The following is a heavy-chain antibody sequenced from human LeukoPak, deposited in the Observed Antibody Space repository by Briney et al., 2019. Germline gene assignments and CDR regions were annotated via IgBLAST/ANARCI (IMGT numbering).Heavy chain of an antibody. J-gene: IGHJ4*02. CDR2: ISAYNGNT. CDR1: GYTFTSYG. Sequence: ASVKVSRKASGYTFTSYGISWVRQAPGQGLEWMGWISAYNGNTNYAQKLQGRVTMTTDTSTSTAYMELRSLRSDDTAVYYCARDWGRYGSGSYFRNWGQGTLVTVSS. V-gene: IGHV1-18*01. CDR3: ARDWGRYGSGSYFRN. D-gene: IGHD3-10*01.